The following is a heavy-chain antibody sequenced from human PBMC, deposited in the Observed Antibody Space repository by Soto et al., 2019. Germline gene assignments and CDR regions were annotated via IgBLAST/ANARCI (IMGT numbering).Heavy chain of an antibody. Sequence: QLQLQESGPGLVKPSETLSLTCTVSGGSISSDSYYWGWIRQSPEKGLQWIARIAYSGSTYYNPTVKSGSIISVYTCKSQFSLKLSSVTAADTAVYYCVGCWPPPYSYALTDSTAAFDYWGQGTLVTVSS. CDR1: GGSISSDSYY. V-gene: IGHV4-39*01. D-gene: IGHD3-9*01. CDR3: VGCWPPPYSYALTDSTAAFDY. CDR2: IAYSGST. J-gene: IGHJ4*02.